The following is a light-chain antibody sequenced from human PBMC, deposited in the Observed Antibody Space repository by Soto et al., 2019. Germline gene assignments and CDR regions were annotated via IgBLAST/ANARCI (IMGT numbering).Light chain of an antibody. V-gene: IGKV1-5*03. CDR1: QSISTW. CDR2: KAS. J-gene: IGKJ4*01. Sequence: DSQMTQYPSTLSATVGDRVTITCRASQSISTWLAWYQQKPGKAPKILISKASTLQSGVPPRFSGSGSGTEFTLTISSLQPDDSATYYCQQYESYPMTFGGGTKVDIK. CDR3: QQYESYPMT.